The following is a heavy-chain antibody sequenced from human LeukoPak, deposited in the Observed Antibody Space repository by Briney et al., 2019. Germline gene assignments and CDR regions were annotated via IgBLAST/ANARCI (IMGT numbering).Heavy chain of an antibody. CDR1: GGTFSSYA. J-gene: IGHJ4*02. D-gene: IGHD2-2*02. Sequence: ASVKVSCKASGGTFSSYAISWVRQAPGQGLEWMGGIIPIFGTANYAQKFQGRVTITTDESTSTACMELSSLRSEDTAVYYCARARQLQLLYSHWGQGTLVTVSS. CDR3: ARARQLQLLYSH. CDR2: IIPIFGTA. V-gene: IGHV1-69*05.